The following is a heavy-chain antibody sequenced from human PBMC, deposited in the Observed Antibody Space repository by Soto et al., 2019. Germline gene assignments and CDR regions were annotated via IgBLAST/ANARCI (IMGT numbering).Heavy chain of an antibody. J-gene: IGHJ6*02. CDR1: GYTFTDYY. CDR3: ARKLELRGSYYYYYDMDV. D-gene: IGHD1-7*01. V-gene: IGHV1-2*02. CDR2: INPNSGGT. Sequence: GASVKVSCKAPGYTFTDYYMHWVRQAPGQGLEWMGWINPNSGGTNYAQKFQGRVTMTRDTSISTAYMELSRLRSDDTAVYYCARKLELRGSYYYYYDMDVWGQGTTVTVS.